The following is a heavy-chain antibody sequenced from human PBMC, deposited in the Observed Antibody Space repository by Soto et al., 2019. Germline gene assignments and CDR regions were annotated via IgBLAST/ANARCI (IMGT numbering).Heavy chain of an antibody. Sequence: IRQHPGKGLEWIGYIYYSGSTYYNPSLKSRVTISVDTSKNQFSLKLSSVTAADTAVYYCATRDTGRVYRGQGTLVTVSS. J-gene: IGHJ4*02. D-gene: IGHD5-18*01. CDR2: IYYSGST. V-gene: IGHV4-31*02. CDR3: ATRDTGRVY.